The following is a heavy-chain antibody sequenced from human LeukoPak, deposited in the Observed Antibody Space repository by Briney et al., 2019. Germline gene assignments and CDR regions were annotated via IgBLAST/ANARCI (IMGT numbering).Heavy chain of an antibody. D-gene: IGHD6-13*01. J-gene: IGHJ5*02. V-gene: IGHV1-2*06. CDR1: DYIFSGHF. Sequence: ASVKASCKASDYIFSGHFIHWVRQAPGQGPEWIGRIDPNSGGTGFAPKFQGRVTMTRDTSISTAYMEVTRLTSDDTAVYYCARRPPMSAADNWLDPWGQGTLVTVSS. CDR2: IDPNSGGT. CDR3: ARRPPMSAADNWLDP.